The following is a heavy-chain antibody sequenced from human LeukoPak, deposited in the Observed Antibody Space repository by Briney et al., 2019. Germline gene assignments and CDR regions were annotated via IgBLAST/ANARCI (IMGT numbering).Heavy chain of an antibody. CDR1: GYTFTCYY. CDR2: INPNSGGT. V-gene: IGHV1-2*06. CDR3: ARSILSRVVVVAAWEFDP. J-gene: IGHJ5*02. Sequence: ASVKVSCKASGYTFTCYYMHWVRQAPGQGLERMGRINPNSGGTNYAQKFQGRVTMTRDTSISTAYMELSRLRSDDTAVYYCARSILSRVVVVAAWEFDPWGQGTLVTVSS. D-gene: IGHD2-15*01.